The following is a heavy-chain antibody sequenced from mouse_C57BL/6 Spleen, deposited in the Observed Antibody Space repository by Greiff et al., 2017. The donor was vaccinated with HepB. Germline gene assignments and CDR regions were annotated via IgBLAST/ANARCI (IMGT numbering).Heavy chain of an antibody. J-gene: IGHJ3*01. D-gene: IGHD1-1*01. Sequence: QVQLQQSGPELVKPGASVKISCKASGYAFSSSWMNWVKQRPGKGLEWIGRIDPGDGDTNFNGKFKGQATLTADKSSSTAYMQLSSLTSEDSAVYFCAILRGFAYWGQGTLVTVSA. CDR2: IDPGDGDT. V-gene: IGHV1-82*01. CDR1: GYAFSSSW. CDR3: AILRGFAY.